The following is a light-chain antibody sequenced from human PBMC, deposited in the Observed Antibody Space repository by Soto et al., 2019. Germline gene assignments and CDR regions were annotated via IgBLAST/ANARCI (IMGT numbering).Light chain of an antibody. CDR2: GAS. Sequence: EIVLTQSPGTLSLSPGERGTLSCSASQSVSSSYLAWYQQKPGQAPRLLIYGASSRATGIPDRFSGSEAGTDCTLTISRLEPEDFAVYYCQQYGSSPPTVGQGPKVEIK. J-gene: IGKJ1*01. V-gene: IGKV3-20*01. CDR1: QSVSSSY. CDR3: QQYGSSPPT.